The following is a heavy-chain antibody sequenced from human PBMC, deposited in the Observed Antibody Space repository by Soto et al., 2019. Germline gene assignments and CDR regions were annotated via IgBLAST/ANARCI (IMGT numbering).Heavy chain of an antibody. J-gene: IGHJ6*03. Sequence: PSETLSLTCTVSGGSISSSSYYWGWIRQPPGKGLEWIGSIYYSGSTYYNPSLKSRVTISVDTSKNQFSLKLSSVTAADTAVYYCARQPLGVVPAATIYYYYYMDVWGKGTTVTVSS. D-gene: IGHD2-2*01. CDR1: GGSISSSSYY. CDR3: ARQPLGVVPAATIYYYYYMDV. CDR2: IYYSGST. V-gene: IGHV4-39*01.